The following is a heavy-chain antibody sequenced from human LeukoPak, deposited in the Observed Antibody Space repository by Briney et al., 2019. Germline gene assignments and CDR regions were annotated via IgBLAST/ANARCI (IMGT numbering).Heavy chain of an antibody. CDR2: ISSSGSTI. Sequence: GESLRLSCAASGFTFSSYEMNWVRQAPGKGLEWVSYISSSGSTIYYADSVKGRFTISRDNAKNSLYLQMNSLRAEDTAVYYCARGLGYSGSYQTFDYWGQGTLVTVSS. CDR3: ARGLGYSGSYQTFDY. J-gene: IGHJ4*02. V-gene: IGHV3-48*03. D-gene: IGHD1-26*01. CDR1: GFTFSSYE.